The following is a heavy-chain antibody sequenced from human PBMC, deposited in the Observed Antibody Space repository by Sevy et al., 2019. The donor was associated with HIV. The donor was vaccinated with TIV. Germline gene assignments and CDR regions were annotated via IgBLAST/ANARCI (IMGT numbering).Heavy chain of an antibody. CDR1: EFTFSNAG. D-gene: IGHD2-15*01. CDR2: IRRKAGGGKT. J-gene: IGHJ4*02. V-gene: IGHV3-15*01. Sequence: GGSRRLSVAAPEFTFSNAGMSWVRKFPGKGREGFGRIRRKAGGGKTNNAKIVKGKLTISREDSRDILYLQLNSLETEDTAVYYCTTDHRRDGIVVVPFEYWGQGTLVTVSS. CDR3: TTDHRRDGIVVVPFEY.